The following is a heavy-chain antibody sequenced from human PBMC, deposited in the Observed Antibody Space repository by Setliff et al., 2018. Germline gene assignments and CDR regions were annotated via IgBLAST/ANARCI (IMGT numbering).Heavy chain of an antibody. CDR2: IDYSGST. CDR1: GGSISSYY. CDR3: ARDPGNGHYMDV. J-gene: IGHJ6*03. Sequence: KTSETLSLTCTVSGGSISSYYWSWIRQPPGKGLEWIGYIDYSGSTNYNPSLKSRVTISLDTSKNQFSLQLSSVTAADTAVYYCARDPGNGHYMDVWGKGATVTVSS. V-gene: IGHV4-59*01.